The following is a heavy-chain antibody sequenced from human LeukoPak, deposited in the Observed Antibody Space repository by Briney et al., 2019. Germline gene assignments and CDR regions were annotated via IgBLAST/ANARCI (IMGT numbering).Heavy chain of an antibody. CDR2: LHPEDGET. CDR3: ARSTTPNENEYFEH. V-gene: IGHV1-24*01. D-gene: IGHD2/OR15-2a*01. Sequence: ASVKVSCKVSGYTLTEVSMHWVRQAPGKGLEWMGRLHPEDGETIYAQKFQGRVTITRNTSISTAYMELSSLRSDDTAVYYCARSTTPNENEYFEHWGQGTLVTVSS. CDR1: GYTLTEVS. J-gene: IGHJ1*01.